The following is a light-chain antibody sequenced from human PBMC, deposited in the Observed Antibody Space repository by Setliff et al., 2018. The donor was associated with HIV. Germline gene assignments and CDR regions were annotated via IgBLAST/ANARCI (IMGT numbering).Light chain of an antibody. CDR3: SSYTSIITFV. J-gene: IGLJ1*01. V-gene: IGLV2-18*02. Sequence: QSALAQPPSVSGSPGQSVTISCTGTSSDVGNYNRVSWYQQPPGAAPKLIIYEVSNQPSGVPDRFSGSKSGNTASLTISGLQAEDEALYFCSSYTSIITFVFGTGTRSPS. CDR1: SSDVGNYNR. CDR2: EVS.